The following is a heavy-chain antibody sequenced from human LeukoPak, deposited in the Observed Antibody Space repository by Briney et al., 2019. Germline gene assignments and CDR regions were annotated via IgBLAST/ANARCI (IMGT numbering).Heavy chain of an antibody. CDR3: ARDPRGIVGANHNWFDP. CDR1: GGSISSYY. Sequence: KPSETLSLTCTVSGGSISSYYWSWIRQPAGKGLEWIGRIYASGSTNYNPSLKSRVTMSVDTSKSQFSLKQISVTAADTAVYYCARDPRGIVGANHNWFDPWGQGTLVTVSS. CDR2: IYASGST. D-gene: IGHD1-26*01. J-gene: IGHJ5*02. V-gene: IGHV4-4*07.